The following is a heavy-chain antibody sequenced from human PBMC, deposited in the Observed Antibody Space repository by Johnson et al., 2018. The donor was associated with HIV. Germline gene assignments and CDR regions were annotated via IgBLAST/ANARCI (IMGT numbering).Heavy chain of an antibody. CDR2: IGTAGDT. D-gene: IGHD3-22*01. CDR1: GFTFSSYD. V-gene: IGHV3-13*01. Sequence: VLLVESGGSVVRPGGSLRLSCAASGFTFSSYDMHWVRQGTGKGLEWVSAIGTAGDTYYAASVKRRFSISRDNSKNTLYLQMNSLRGEDTAVYYCATYYYDSSGYSYAFDIWGQWTMVTVSS. CDR3: ATYYYDSSGYSYAFDI. J-gene: IGHJ3*02.